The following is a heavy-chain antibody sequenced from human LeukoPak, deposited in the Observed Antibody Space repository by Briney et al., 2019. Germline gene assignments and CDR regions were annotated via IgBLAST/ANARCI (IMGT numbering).Heavy chain of an antibody. CDR1: GGSFSGYY. Sequence: SETLSLTCAVYGGSFSGYYWSWIRQPPGKGLEWIGEINHSGSTNYNPSLKSRVTISVDTSKNQFSLKLSSVTAADTAVYYCARGTPGITTIVVGPRPQKYFQHWGQGTLVTVSS. CDR3: ARGTPGITTIVVGPRPQKYFQH. V-gene: IGHV4-34*01. D-gene: IGHD3-22*01. J-gene: IGHJ1*01. CDR2: INHSGST.